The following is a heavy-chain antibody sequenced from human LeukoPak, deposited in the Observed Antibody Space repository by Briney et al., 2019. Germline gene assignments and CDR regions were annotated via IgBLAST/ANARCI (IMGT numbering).Heavy chain of an antibody. D-gene: IGHD3-22*01. CDR1: GYTFTSYD. J-gene: IGHJ5*02. Sequence: ASVKVSCTASGYTFTSYDINWVRQATGQGLEWMGWMNRNSGNTGYAQKFQGRVTMTRNTSKSTAYMELRSLRSDDTAVYYCARDQYYYDSSGYPERWFDPWGQGTLVTVSS. V-gene: IGHV1-8*01. CDR2: MNRNSGNT. CDR3: ARDQYYYDSSGYPERWFDP.